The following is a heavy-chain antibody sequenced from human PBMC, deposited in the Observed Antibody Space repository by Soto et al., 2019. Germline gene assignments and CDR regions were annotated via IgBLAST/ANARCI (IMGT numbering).Heavy chain of an antibody. V-gene: IGHV1-18*01. D-gene: IGHD3-16*01. Sequence: QVQLVQSGDEVKKPGASVKVSCKASGYIFVNYGFAWVRQAPGQGLEWMGGISPYTGNTHSATKVQGRLTMTTDTSTSTAYMDLGSLTSDDTAVYYCVMVDNYVTPTPKDVWGQGTTVTVSS. CDR2: ISPYTGNT. J-gene: IGHJ6*02. CDR3: VMVDNYVTPTPKDV. CDR1: GYIFVNYG.